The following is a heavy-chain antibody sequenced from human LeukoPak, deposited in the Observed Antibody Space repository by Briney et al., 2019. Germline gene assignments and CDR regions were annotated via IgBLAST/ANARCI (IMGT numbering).Heavy chain of an antibody. J-gene: IGHJ4*02. CDR1: GGSFSGYY. CDR3: ATSGGSGRLYDY. Sequence: SETLSLTCAVYGGSFSGYYWSWIRQPPGKGLEWIGEINHSGSTNYNLSLKSRVTISVDTSRNQFSLKLSSVTAADTAVYYCATSGGSGRLYDYWGQGTLVTVS. CDR2: INHSGST. D-gene: IGHD2-15*01. V-gene: IGHV4-34*01.